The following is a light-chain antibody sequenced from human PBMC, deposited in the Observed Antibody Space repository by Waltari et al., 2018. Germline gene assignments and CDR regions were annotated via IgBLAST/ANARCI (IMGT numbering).Light chain of an antibody. CDR2: DVS. CDR1: SNDVGGYNY. J-gene: IGLJ3*02. V-gene: IGLV2-14*03. CDR3: SSYTSISTWV. Sequence: QSALTQPASVSGSPGPSLTIPCTGPSNDVGGYNYVSWYQQHPGKAPKLMIYDVSKRPSGVSNRFSGSKSGNTASLTISGLQAEDEADYYCSSYTSISTWVFGGGTKLTVL.